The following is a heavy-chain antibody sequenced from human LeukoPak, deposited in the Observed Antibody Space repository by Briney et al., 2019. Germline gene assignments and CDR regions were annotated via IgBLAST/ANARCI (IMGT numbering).Heavy chain of an antibody. J-gene: IGHJ5*02. D-gene: IGHD6-13*01. CDR2: IIPIFGTA. CDR3: ARGSSSWYHWFDP. V-gene: IGHV1-69*13. CDR1: GGTFSSYA. Sequence: ASVKVSCKASGGTFSSYAISWVRQAPGQGLEWMGGIIPIFGTANYAQKFQGRVTITADESTSTAYMELSSLRSEDMAVYYCARGSSSWYHWFDPWGQGTLVTVSS.